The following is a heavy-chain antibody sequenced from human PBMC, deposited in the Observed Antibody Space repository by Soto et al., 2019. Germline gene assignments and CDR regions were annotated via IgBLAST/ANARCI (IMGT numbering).Heavy chain of an antibody. Sequence: ASVKVSCKASGYTFTSYDINWVRQATGQGLEWMGWMNPNSGNTGYAQKFQGRVTMTRNTSISTAYMELSSLRSEDTAVYYCARGHYDILTGYSFDPWGQGTLVTVSS. CDR1: GYTFTSYD. CDR3: ARGHYDILTGYSFDP. CDR2: MNPNSGNT. D-gene: IGHD3-9*01. J-gene: IGHJ5*02. V-gene: IGHV1-8*01.